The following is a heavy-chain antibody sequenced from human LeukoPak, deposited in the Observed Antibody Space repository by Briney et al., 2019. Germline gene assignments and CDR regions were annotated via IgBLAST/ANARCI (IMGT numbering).Heavy chain of an antibody. CDR2: ISWNSGTI. D-gene: IGHD3-10*01. CDR3: VKDRGDYYASGSKYYFDS. CDR1: GFTFEDYS. J-gene: IGHJ4*02. V-gene: IGHV3-9*01. Sequence: TGGSLRLSCAASGFTFEDYSMHWVRQAPGKGLERVSGISWNSGTIDYADSVKGRFTISRDNAKNSLLLQMTSLRADDTAFYYCVKDRGDYYASGSKYYFDSWGQGILVTVSS.